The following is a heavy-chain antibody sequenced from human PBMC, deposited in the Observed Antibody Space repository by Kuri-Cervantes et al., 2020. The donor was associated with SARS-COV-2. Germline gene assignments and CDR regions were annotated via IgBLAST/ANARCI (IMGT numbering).Heavy chain of an antibody. CDR1: GFTFTPYA. Sequence: GGSLRLSCSASGFTFTPYAMHWVRQAPGKGLEYVSAINSYATIIYYADSVKGRFTISRDNSRNTLYLEMRNLRPDDTAVYFCVRGGTSIEDYYYYYGMDVWGQGTTVTVSS. J-gene: IGHJ6*02. CDR3: VRGGTSIEDYYYYYGMDV. D-gene: IGHD6-6*01. V-gene: IGHV3-64D*08. CDR2: INSYATII.